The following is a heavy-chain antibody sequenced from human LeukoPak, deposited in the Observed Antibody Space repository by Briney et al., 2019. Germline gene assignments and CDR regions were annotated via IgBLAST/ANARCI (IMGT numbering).Heavy chain of an antibody. Sequence: SETLSLTCTVSGDSITNYYWSWIRQPPGKGLECVGYIYYSGSTYYNPSLKSRVTISVDTSKNQFSLKLSSVTATDTAVYYCARVDYGDLLWFDPWGQGTLVTVSS. D-gene: IGHD4-17*01. V-gene: IGHV4-30-4*01. CDR1: GDSITNYY. CDR3: ARVDYGDLLWFDP. CDR2: IYYSGST. J-gene: IGHJ5*02.